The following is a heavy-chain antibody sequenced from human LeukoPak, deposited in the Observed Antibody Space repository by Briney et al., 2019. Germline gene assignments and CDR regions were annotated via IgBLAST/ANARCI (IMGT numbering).Heavy chain of an antibody. CDR1: GGSISSSSYY. D-gene: IGHD6-6*01. Sequence: PSETLSLTCTVSGGSISSSSYYWGWIRQPPGKGLEWIGSIYYSGSTYYNPSLKSRVTTSVDTSKNQFSLKLSSVTAADTAVYYCARRSRGSSSLWFDPWGQGTLVTVSS. CDR2: IYYSGST. V-gene: IGHV4-39*01. J-gene: IGHJ5*02. CDR3: ARRSRGSSSLWFDP.